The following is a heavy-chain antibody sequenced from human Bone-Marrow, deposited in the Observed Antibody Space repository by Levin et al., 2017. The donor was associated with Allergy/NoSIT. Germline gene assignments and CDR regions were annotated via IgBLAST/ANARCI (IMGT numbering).Heavy chain of an antibody. D-gene: IGHD3-9*01. CDR3: ARYPPVNFDWFYFDY. CDR2: INSDGSST. Sequence: QAGGSLRLSCAASGFTFSSYWMHWVRQAPGKGLVWVSRINSDGSSTSYADSVKGRFTISRDNAKNTLYLQMNSLRAEDTAVYYCARYPPVNFDWFYFDYWGQGTLVTVSS. CDR1: GFTFSSYW. J-gene: IGHJ4*02. V-gene: IGHV3-74*01.